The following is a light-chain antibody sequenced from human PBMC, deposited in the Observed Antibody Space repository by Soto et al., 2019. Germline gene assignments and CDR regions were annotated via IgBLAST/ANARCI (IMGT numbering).Light chain of an antibody. V-gene: IGLV4-60*02. CDR2: LEGSGSY. CDR3: ETWDSNTHTV. J-gene: IGLJ3*02. CDR1: SGHSSYI. Sequence: QPVLTQSSSASASLGSSVKFTCTLSSGHSSYIIAWHQQQPGKAPRYLMKLEGSGSYNKGSGVPDRFSGSSSGADRYLTISNLQFEDEADYYCETWDSNTHTVFGGGTKVTV.